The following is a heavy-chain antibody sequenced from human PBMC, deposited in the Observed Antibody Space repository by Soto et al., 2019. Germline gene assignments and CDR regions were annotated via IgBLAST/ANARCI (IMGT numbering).Heavy chain of an antibody. Sequence: EVQLVESGGGLVQPGGSLRLSCAASGFTFSSYSMNWVRQAPGKGLEWVSYISSSSSTIYYADSVKGRFTISRDNAKNSLYPQMNSLLAEDPAMYDCARGAYYYDRSGLSYWGQGTLVTVSP. CDR3: ARGAYYYDRSGLSY. D-gene: IGHD3-22*01. CDR2: ISSSSSTI. J-gene: IGHJ4*02. V-gene: IGHV3-48*01. CDR1: GFTFSSYS.